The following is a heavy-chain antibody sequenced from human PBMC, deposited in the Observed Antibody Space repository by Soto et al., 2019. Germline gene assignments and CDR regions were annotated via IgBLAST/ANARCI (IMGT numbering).Heavy chain of an antibody. Sequence: EVQLVESGGGLVQPGGSLRLSCAASGFTLSSYNMNWVRQAPGKGLEWVSYISGSSETIYYADSVKGRVTISRDNAKNSLYLQMDSLRDEDTAVYYCARDHGGSTWFVGIYYYFGVDVWGQGTTVTVSS. CDR1: GFTLSSYN. D-gene: IGHD6-13*01. V-gene: IGHV3-48*02. CDR2: ISGSSETI. J-gene: IGHJ6*02. CDR3: ARDHGGSTWFVGIYYYFGVDV.